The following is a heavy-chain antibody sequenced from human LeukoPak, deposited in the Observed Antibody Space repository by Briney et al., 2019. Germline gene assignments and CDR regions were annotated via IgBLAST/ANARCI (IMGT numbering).Heavy chain of an antibody. D-gene: IGHD6-19*01. CDR1: GYSISSGYY. J-gene: IGHJ4*02. CDR2: IYHSGST. Sequence: SETLSLTCTVSGYSISSGYYWGWIRQPPGKGLEWIGSIYHSGSTYYNPSLKSRVTISVDTSKNQFSLKLSSVTAADTAVYYCAREGAVAGDYWGQGTLVTVSS. V-gene: IGHV4-38-2*02. CDR3: AREGAVAGDY.